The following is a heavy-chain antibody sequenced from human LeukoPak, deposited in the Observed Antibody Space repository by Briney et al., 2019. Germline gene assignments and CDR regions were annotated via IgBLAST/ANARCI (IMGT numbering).Heavy chain of an antibody. J-gene: IGHJ3*01. CDR3: ARSNGYSSSWFL. CDR2: MYTSGST. V-gene: IGHV4-4*07. D-gene: IGHD6-13*01. CDR1: GGSITYHY. Sequence: PSETLSLTCTVSGGSITYHYWSWIRQAAGKGLEWIGHMYTSGSTNYNPSLKSRITMSLDTSKKQFPLRLTSVTAADTAVYYCARSNGYSSSWFLWGQGKMVTVSS.